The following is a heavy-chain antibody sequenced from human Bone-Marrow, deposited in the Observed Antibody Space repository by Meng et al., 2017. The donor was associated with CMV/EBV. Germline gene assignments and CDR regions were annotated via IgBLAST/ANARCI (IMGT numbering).Heavy chain of an antibody. V-gene: IGHV4-34*01. Sequence: SETLSLTCAVYGGSFSGYYLSWIRQPPGKGLEWIGEINHSGSTNYNPSLKSRVTISVDTSKNQFSLKLISVTAADTAVYSCESRRYWGQGTMVTVSS. CDR2: INHSGST. J-gene: IGHJ4*02. CDR3: ESRRY. CDR1: GGSFSGYY.